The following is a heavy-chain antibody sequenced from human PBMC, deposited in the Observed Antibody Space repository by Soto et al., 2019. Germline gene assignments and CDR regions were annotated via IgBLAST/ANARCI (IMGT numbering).Heavy chain of an antibody. CDR1: GFTFSSYS. J-gene: IGHJ4*02. Sequence: GGSLRLSCAASGFTFSSYSMNWVRQAPGKGLEWVSSISSSSSYIYYADSVKGRFTISRDNAKNSLYLQMNSLRAEDTAVYYCARGHYSNYGYLDYWGQGTLVTVSS. V-gene: IGHV3-21*01. CDR3: ARGHYSNYGYLDY. D-gene: IGHD4-4*01. CDR2: ISSSSSYI.